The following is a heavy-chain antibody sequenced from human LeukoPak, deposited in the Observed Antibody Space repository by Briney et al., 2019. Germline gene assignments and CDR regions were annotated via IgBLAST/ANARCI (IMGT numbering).Heavy chain of an antibody. CDR2: ISGSGGTT. D-gene: IGHD3-22*01. V-gene: IGHV3-23*01. CDR1: GFTFSSYG. CDR3: AKDLYYYDSSGWHWAFDY. J-gene: IGHJ4*02. Sequence: PGGSLRLPCAASGFTFSSYGMNWVRQAPGKGLEWVSGISGSGGTTYYADSVKGRFTISRDNSKNTLYLQMNSLRAEDTAVYYCAKDLYYYDSSGWHWAFDYWGQGTLVTVSS.